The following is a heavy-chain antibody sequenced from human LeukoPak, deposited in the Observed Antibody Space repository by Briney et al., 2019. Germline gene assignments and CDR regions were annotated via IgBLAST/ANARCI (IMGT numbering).Heavy chain of an antibody. Sequence: ASVKVSCKASGYTFTDYYMHWVRQAPGQGLEWMGWINPNSGGTNYAQKFQGGVTMTRDTSISTAYIELSRLRSDDTAVYYCARDLWYYDILTGYLGTYYYMDVWGKGTTVTISS. J-gene: IGHJ6*03. V-gene: IGHV1-2*02. CDR3: ARDLWYYDILTGYLGTYYYMDV. CDR2: INPNSGGT. CDR1: GYTFTDYY. D-gene: IGHD3-9*01.